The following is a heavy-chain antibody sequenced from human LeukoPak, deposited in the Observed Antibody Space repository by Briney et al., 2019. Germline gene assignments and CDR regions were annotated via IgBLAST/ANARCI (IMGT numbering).Heavy chain of an antibody. Sequence: SETLSLTCSVSGVPISTYYWSWLRQSPGKGLEWIAYVYYNGDIMYNPSLKSRVTISLDTSKNQFSLSMTSVTAADTAVYFCATTWYYDSRGYLFDDWGHGTLVTVSS. V-gene: IGHV4-59*01. J-gene: IGHJ4*01. CDR3: ATTWYYDSRGYLFDD. CDR2: VYYNGDI. CDR1: GVPISTYY. D-gene: IGHD3-22*01.